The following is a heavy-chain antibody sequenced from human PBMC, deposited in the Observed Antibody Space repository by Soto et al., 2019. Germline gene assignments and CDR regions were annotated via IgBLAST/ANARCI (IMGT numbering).Heavy chain of an antibody. Sequence: ASVKVSCKTSGFTFPSFGIAWVRQAPGQGLEWMGWVSSYNAYTNYAQSLQDRVTMTTDTSTTTAYVELGSLRSDDTAVYYCARDLGVIVMLTVPYILYSGQTILVSGSS. J-gene: IGHJ4*02. CDR1: GFTFPSFG. CDR3: ARDLGVIVMLTVPYILY. D-gene: IGHD3-16*01. V-gene: IGHV1-18*01. CDR2: VSSYNAYT.